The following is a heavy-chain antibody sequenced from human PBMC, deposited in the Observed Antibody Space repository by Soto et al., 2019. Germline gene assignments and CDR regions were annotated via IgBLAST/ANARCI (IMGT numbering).Heavy chain of an antibody. J-gene: IGHJ5*02. CDR3: AKDAVPYNGKWDWFDT. Sequence: QFFESGGDLVQPGGSLRVHCVASGFIFGDYAMSWVRQTPGKGLEWVSSVGGGGTDTYYAASVKGRFTISRDNSKSTLYLQMNNPRAEDTAVYYCAKDAVPYNGKWDWFDTWGQGTLVIVSS. CDR2: VGGGGTDT. CDR1: GFIFGDYA. V-gene: IGHV3-23*01. D-gene: IGHD1-20*01.